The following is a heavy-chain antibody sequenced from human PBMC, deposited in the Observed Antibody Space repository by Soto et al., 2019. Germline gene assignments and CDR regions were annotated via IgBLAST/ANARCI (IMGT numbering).Heavy chain of an antibody. V-gene: IGHV1-46*01. CDR2: INPSGGST. CDR1: GYTFTSYY. CDR3: ARDPVRYGMDV. Sequence: ASVKVSCKASGYTFTSYYMHWVRQAPGQGLEWMGIINPSGGSTSYAQKFQGRVTMTRDTSTSTVYMELSSLRSDDTAVYYCARDPVRYGMDVWGQGTTVTVSS. J-gene: IGHJ6*02.